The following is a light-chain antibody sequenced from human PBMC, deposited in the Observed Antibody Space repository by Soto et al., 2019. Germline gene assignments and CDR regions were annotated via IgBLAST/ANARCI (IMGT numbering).Light chain of an antibody. J-gene: IGKJ1*01. Sequence: DIQRTQSPSSLSASVGDRVTITVRASQSISSYLNWYQQKPGKAPKLLIYAASSLQSGVPSRFSGSGSGTEFTLTISSLQPEDFATYYCQQSYSTPRTFGQGTKVDIK. CDR1: QSISSY. CDR2: AAS. CDR3: QQSYSTPRT. V-gene: IGKV1-39*01.